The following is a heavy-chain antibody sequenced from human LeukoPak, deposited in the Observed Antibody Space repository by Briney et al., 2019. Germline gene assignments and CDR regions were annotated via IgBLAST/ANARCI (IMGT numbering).Heavy chain of an antibody. V-gene: IGHV4-4*07. CDR3: ARRDITSGWSFNY. Sequence: SETLSLTCSVSGDFIGNYHWSWIRQPAGKGLEWIGQSHSSGRTNYNPPLESRVTVSIDTPENQFYLTIRSVTAADTAIYYCARRDITSGWSFNYWGQGILVTVS. D-gene: IGHD6-19*01. CDR1: GDFIGNYH. J-gene: IGHJ4*02. CDR2: SHSSGRT.